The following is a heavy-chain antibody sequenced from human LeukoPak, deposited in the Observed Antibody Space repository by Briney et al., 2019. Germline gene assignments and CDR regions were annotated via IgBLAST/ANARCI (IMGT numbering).Heavy chain of an antibody. V-gene: IGHV4-39*07. CDR3: AREGPGGSSGPGGVLDY. CDR2: FYYSGST. D-gene: IGHD3-22*01. CDR1: GGSISSSSYY. J-gene: IGHJ4*02. Sequence: KPSETLSLTCTVSGGSISSSSYYWGWIRQPPGKGLEWIGSFYYSGSTYYNPSLKSRVTISVDTSKNQFSLKLSSVTAADTAVYYCAREGPGGSSGPGGVLDYWGQGTLVTVSS.